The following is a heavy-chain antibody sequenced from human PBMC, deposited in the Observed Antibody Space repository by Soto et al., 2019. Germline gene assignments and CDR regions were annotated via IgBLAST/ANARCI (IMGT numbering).Heavy chain of an antibody. CDR2: IYYSAST. CDR1: GGSISSYY. V-gene: IGHV4-59*08. CDR3: ARHLPYCGGDCYSLDY. Sequence: SETLSLTCTVSGGSISSYYRSWIRQPPGKGLEWIGYIYYSASTNYSPSLKSRVTISVDTSKNQFSLNLSSVTAADAAVYYCARHLPYCGGDCYSLDYWGQGTLVTVSS. D-gene: IGHD2-21*02. J-gene: IGHJ4*02.